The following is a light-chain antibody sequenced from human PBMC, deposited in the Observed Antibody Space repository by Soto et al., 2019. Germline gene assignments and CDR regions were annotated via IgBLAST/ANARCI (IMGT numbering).Light chain of an antibody. CDR2: SAS. V-gene: IGKV1-39*01. Sequence: DVQMTQSPSSLSASVGDRVTIACRASQTASKVVNWYQQKPGKVPDLLIYSASTLSSGVRSRFSGSGSGTELTLPVSKLQPEDCATYECQQKYSLPRTFAQGTKVE. CDR1: QTASKV. J-gene: IGKJ1*01. CDR3: QQKYSLPRT.